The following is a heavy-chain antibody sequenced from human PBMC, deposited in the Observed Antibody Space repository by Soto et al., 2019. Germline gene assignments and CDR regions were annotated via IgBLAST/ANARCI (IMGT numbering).Heavy chain of an antibody. CDR3: ARDRYGSDRRFDY. Sequence: QVQLVESGGGVGQPGRSLRLSCAASGFTFSSYAMHWVRQAPGKGLEWVAVISYDGSNKYYADSVKGRFTISRDNSKNTLYLQMNSLRAEDTAVYYCARDRYGSDRRFDYWGQGTLVTVSS. CDR2: ISYDGSNK. D-gene: IGHD3-10*01. CDR1: GFTFSSYA. V-gene: IGHV3-30-3*01. J-gene: IGHJ4*02.